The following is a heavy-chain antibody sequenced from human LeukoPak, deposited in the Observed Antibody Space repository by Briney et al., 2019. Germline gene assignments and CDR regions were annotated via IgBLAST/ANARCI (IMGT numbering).Heavy chain of an antibody. CDR1: GYTFTAHA. J-gene: IGHJ4*02. Sequence: GASVKVSCKASGYTFTAHAVHWVRQAPGQRLEWMGWINVANGDTGYSQKFQDRVTITRDTSASTGYMEMSSLISEDTAVYYCASKPRGESRPFDYWGQGTLATVSS. CDR3: ASKPRGESRPFDY. V-gene: IGHV1-3*01. D-gene: IGHD3-16*01. CDR2: INVANGDT.